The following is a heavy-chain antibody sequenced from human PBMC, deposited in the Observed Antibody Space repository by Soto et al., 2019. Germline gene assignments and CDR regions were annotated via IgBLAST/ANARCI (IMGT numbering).Heavy chain of an antibody. CDR1: GITFSSYW. J-gene: IGHJ4*02. CDR3: ARALVGWYPY. Sequence: EEQLLESGGDLVQPGGSLRLSCVASGITFSSYWMHWVRQAPGKGLVWVSRINSDGSSTAYADSMKGRFTISRDNAKNNLYLQMNTLRVEDTAVYYCARALVGWYPYWGQGTLVTVSS. CDR2: INSDGSST. D-gene: IGHD6-19*01. V-gene: IGHV3-74*02.